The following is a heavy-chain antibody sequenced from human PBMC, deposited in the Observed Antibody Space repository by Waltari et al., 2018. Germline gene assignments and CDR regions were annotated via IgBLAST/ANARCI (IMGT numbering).Heavy chain of an antibody. D-gene: IGHD4-4*01. CDR3: ASYDYSEFYVEY. J-gene: IGHJ4*02. CDR1: GVPFRGYY. Sequence: QVQLQQWGAGLLRPSETLTLTCAVYGVPFRGYYWSWLRQSPGRGLEWIGEMNYSGSATDRPSRKSLVSMSVDTSKNQVSLGLSSVTAADTAVYYCASYDYSEFYVEYWGQGVQVTVSS. CDR2: MNYSGSA. V-gene: IGHV4-34*01.